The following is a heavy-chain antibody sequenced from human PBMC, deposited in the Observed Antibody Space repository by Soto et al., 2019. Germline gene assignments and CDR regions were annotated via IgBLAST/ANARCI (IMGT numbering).Heavy chain of an antibody. J-gene: IGHJ4*02. D-gene: IGHD1-26*01. CDR3: AKDRSGRYSYIDY. CDR1: GFTFSSYA. V-gene: IGHV3-23*01. Sequence: LRLSCAASGFTFSSYAMSWVRQAPGKGLEWVSAISGSGGSTYYADSVKGRFTISRDNSKNTLYLQMNSLRAEDTAVYYYAKDRSGRYSYIDYWCQGTLVTVSS. CDR2: ISGSGGST.